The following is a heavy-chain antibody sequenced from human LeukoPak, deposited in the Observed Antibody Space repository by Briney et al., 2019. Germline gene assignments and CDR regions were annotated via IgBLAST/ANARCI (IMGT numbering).Heavy chain of an antibody. CDR1: GFTFGDYA. V-gene: IGHV3-49*03. CDR2: IRSKAYGGTT. J-gene: IGHJ4*02. D-gene: IGHD5-24*01. Sequence: GGSLRLSCTASGFTFGDYAMSWFRQAPGKGLEWVGFIRSKAYGGTTEYAASVKGRFTISRGNAKNSLYLQMNSLRAEDTAIYYCTRVGYIDEGIDYWGQGTLVTVSS. CDR3: TRVGYIDEGIDY.